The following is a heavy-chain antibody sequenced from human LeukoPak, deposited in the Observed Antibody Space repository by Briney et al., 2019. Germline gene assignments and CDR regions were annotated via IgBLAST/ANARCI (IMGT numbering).Heavy chain of an antibody. V-gene: IGHV3-23*01. Sequence: GGSLRLSCAASGFTFSSYAMSWVRQAPGKGLEWVSAISGSGGSTYYADSVKGRFTVSRDNSKNTLYLQMNSLRAEDTAVYYCARWGYSGYDYAFDIWGQGTMVTVSS. J-gene: IGHJ3*02. D-gene: IGHD5-12*01. CDR3: ARWGYSGYDYAFDI. CDR2: ISGSGGST. CDR1: GFTFSSYA.